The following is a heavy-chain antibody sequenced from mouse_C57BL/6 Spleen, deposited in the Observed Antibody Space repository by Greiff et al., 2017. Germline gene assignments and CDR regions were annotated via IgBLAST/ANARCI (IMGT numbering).Heavy chain of an antibody. CDR3: ARYDSSGYVGCAY. CDR2: IRNKANGYTT. D-gene: IGHD3-2*02. J-gene: IGHJ3*01. CDR1: GFTFTDYY. Sequence: VQLKESGGGLVQPGGSLSLSCAASGFTFTDYYMSWVRQPPGKALEWLGFIRNKANGYTTEYSASVKGRFTISRDNSQSILYLQMNALRAEDSATYYCARYDSSGYVGCAYWGQGTLVTVSA. V-gene: IGHV7-3*01.